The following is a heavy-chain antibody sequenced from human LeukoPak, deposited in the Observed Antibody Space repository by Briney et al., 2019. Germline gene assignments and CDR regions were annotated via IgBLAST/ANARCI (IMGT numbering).Heavy chain of an antibody. Sequence: GESLKISCKGSGYSFPSYWIAWVRQMPGKGLEWMGGIYPGDSDTRYSPSFQGQFTISAEKSISTAYLQWSSLKASDTAMYYCAGRVGDYQTFDYWGQGTLVTVSS. V-gene: IGHV5-51*01. CDR3: AGRVGDYQTFDY. CDR1: GYSFPSYW. D-gene: IGHD4-17*01. J-gene: IGHJ4*02. CDR2: IYPGDSDT.